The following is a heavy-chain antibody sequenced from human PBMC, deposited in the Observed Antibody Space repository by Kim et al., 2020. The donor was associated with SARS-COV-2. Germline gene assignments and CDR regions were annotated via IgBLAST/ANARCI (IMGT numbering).Heavy chain of an antibody. CDR1: GGSISSSSHY. CDR3: ARTQTTLYYYGMDV. J-gene: IGHJ6*02. D-gene: IGHD4-17*01. Sequence: SETLSLKCSVSGGSISSSSHYWGWVRQPPGKGLKWIGSLYYSGSTYYNPSLKSRVTISADTSKNQFTPNLRSVTAADTAVYYCARTQTTLYYYGMDVWGQGTTVTVSS. V-gene: IGHV4-39*01. CDR2: LYYSGST.